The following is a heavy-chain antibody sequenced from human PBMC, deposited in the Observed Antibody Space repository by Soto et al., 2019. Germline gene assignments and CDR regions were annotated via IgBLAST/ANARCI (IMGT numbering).Heavy chain of an antibody. J-gene: IGHJ3*02. CDR2: ISYDGSNK. Sequence: PGGSLRLSCAASGFTFSSYAMHWVRQAPGKGLEWVAVISYDGSNKYYADSVKGRFTISRDNSKNTLYLQMNSLRAEDTAVYYCARDGSPYYYDSSGAFDIWGQGTMVTVSS. CDR3: ARDGSPYYYDSSGAFDI. CDR1: GFTFSSYA. D-gene: IGHD3-22*01. V-gene: IGHV3-30-3*01.